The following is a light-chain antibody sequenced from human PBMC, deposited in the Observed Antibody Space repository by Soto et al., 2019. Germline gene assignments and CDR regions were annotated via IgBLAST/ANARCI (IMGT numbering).Light chain of an antibody. CDR3: QQGSNWPLT. CDR1: QSVSSH. CDR2: DAS. J-gene: IGKJ5*01. V-gene: IGKV3-11*01. Sequence: EIVLTQSPATLSLSPGERATVSCRASQSVSSHLAWYQQKRGQAPRLLIYDASSGASGIPARFSGSASGTDFTLTISSLEPEDFAVYYCQQGSNWPLTFGQGTRLEIK.